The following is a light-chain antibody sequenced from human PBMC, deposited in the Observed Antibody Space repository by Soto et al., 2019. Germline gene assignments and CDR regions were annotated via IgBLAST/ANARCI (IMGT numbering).Light chain of an antibody. Sequence: QSVLTQPPSASGTPGQRVTISCSGSSSNIGSNTVNWYQQLPGTAPKLLIYRNNQRPSGVPDRFSGSKSGTSASRAISGLQSEDEADYYCAAWDDSLNGHGVFGGGTQLTVL. CDR2: RNN. J-gene: IGLJ2*01. CDR3: AAWDDSLNGHGV. V-gene: IGLV1-44*01. CDR1: SSNIGSNT.